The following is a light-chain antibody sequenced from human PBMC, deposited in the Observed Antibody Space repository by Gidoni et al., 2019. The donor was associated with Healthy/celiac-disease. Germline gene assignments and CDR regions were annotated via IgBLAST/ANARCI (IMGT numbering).Light chain of an antibody. CDR1: QSVSSN. V-gene: IGKV3-15*01. Sequence: EIVMTQSPATLSVSPGERATRSCRASQSVSSNLAWYQQKPGQPPSPLISGASTSATGIPARFSGSGSGTEFTLTISSLQSEDCAVYYCQQYNNWPPWTFGQGTKVEIK. CDR3: QQYNNWPPWT. J-gene: IGKJ1*01. CDR2: GAS.